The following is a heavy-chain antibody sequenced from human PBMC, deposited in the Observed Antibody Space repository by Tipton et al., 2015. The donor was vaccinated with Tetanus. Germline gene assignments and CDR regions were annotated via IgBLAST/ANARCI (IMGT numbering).Heavy chain of an antibody. D-gene: IGHD2-15*01. J-gene: IGHJ4*02. CDR1: GGAINSGGYY. Sequence: TLSLTCSVSGGAINSGGYYHYWIRQLPGKGLEWIGYIYYSGSTFYSPSLNSRVTMSIDWPKNQFSLQLTHVTAADTAVYYCARLGYCSGGSCYLIDYWGQGTLITVSS. V-gene: IGHV4-31*03. CDR3: ARLGYCSGGSCYLIDY. CDR2: IYYSGST.